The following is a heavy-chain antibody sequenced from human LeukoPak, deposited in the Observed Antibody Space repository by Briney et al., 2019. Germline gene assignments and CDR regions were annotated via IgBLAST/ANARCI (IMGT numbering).Heavy chain of an antibody. Sequence: SETLSLTCTVSGGSISGHYWSWIRQPPGKGLEWIGYIYYSGSTNYNPSLKSRVTISVDTSKNQFSLKPSSVTAADTALYYCARSDRLSWYYFDYWGQGTLVTVSS. CDR2: IYYSGST. CDR3: ARSDRLSWYYFDY. J-gene: IGHJ4*02. D-gene: IGHD6-13*01. CDR1: GGSISGHY. V-gene: IGHV4-59*11.